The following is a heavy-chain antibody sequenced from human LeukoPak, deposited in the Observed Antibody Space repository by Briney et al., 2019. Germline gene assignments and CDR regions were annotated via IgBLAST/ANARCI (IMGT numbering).Heavy chain of an antibody. CDR1: GYTFTSYG. D-gene: IGHD3-10*01. CDR2: ISAYNGNT. CDR3: ARSGRRGRWFAASYYFDY. J-gene: IGHJ4*02. Sequence: ASVKVSCKASGYTFTSYGISWVRQAPGQGLEWMGWISAYNGNTNYAQKLQGRVTMTTDTSTSTAYMELRSLRSDDTAVYYCARSGRRGRWFAASYYFDYWGQGTLVIVSS. V-gene: IGHV1-18*01.